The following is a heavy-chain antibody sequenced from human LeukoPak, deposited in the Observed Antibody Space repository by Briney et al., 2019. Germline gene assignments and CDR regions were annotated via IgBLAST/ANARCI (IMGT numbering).Heavy chain of an antibody. J-gene: IGHJ4*02. CDR2: ISGSGGST. D-gene: IGHD3-22*01. V-gene: IGHV3-23*01. CDR1: GFTFSSYA. CDR3: AKTPSSGYYLTLDY. Sequence: PGGSLRLSCAASGFTFSSYAMSWVRQAPGKGLEWVSAISGSGGSTYYADSVKGRFTISRDNSKNTLYLQMNSLRAEDTAVYYCAKTPSSGYYLTLDYWGQGTLVTVSS.